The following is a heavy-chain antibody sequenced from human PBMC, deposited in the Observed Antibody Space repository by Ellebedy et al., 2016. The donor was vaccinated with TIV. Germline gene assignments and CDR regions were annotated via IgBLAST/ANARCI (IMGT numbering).Heavy chain of an antibody. J-gene: IGHJ3*02. V-gene: IGHV4-34*01. CDR3: ARGFAAHCSGGSCYSTRVFDI. CDR2: INHSGST. Sequence: SETLSLTCAVYGGSFSGYYWSWIRQPPGKGLEWIGEINHSGSTNYNPSLKSRVTISVATSKKQFSLKLSSVTAADTAVYYRARGFAAHCSGGSCYSTRVFDIWGQGTIVTVSS. CDR1: GGSFSGYY. D-gene: IGHD2-15*01.